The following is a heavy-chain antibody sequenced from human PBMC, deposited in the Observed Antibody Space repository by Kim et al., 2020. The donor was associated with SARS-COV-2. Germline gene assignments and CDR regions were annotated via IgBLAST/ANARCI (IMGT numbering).Heavy chain of an antibody. J-gene: IGHJ6*02. CDR2: ISYDGSNK. CDR3: AKSAKYCSSTSCHKSYYYYGMDV. CDR1: GFTFSSYG. V-gene: IGHV3-30*18. D-gene: IGHD2-2*01. Sequence: GGSLRLSCAASGFTFSSYGMHWVRQAPGKGLEWVAVISYDGSNKYYADSVNGRFTISRDNSKNTLYLQMNSLRAEDTAVYYCAKSAKYCSSTSCHKSYYYYGMDVWGQGTTVTVSS.